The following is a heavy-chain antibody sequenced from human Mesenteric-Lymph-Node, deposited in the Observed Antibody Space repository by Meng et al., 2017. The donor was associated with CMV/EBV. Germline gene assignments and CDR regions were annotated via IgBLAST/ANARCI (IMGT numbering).Heavy chain of an antibody. CDR2: IYYSGST. CDR1: GGSISSSSYY. D-gene: IGHD6-13*01. Sequence: SETLSLTCTVSGGSISSSSYYWGWIRQPPGKGLEWIGSIYYSGSTYYNPSLKSRVTISVDTSKNQFSLKLSSVTAADTAVYYCARAIAAAEGDNWFDPWGQGTLVTVSS. J-gene: IGHJ5*02. V-gene: IGHV4-39*07. CDR3: ARAIAAAEGDNWFDP.